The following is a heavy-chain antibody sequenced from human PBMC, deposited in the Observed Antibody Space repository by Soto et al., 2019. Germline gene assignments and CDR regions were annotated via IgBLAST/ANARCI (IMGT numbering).Heavy chain of an antibody. CDR3: VKDYGRNWNYVFDF. J-gene: IGHJ4*02. CDR2: ISGNGGAT. Sequence: GGSLRLSCSPSGFIFENFAMHWLRQAPGRGLEYVSSISGNGGATHHADSVRGRFTISRDNSKSILFLQLSSLRPEDTAFYYCVKDYGRNWNYVFDFWGQGTLVTVSS. D-gene: IGHD1-7*01. CDR1: GFIFENFA. V-gene: IGHV3-64D*08.